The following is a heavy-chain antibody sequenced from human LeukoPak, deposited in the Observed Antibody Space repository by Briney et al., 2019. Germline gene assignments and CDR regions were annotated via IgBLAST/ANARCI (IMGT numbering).Heavy chain of an antibody. CDR2: INPDSGDT. D-gene: IGHD3-22*01. CDR1: GYTFSAYS. CDR3: ARGGIEYYYDSSGYSKLLDY. V-gene: IGHV1-2*04. Sequence: ASVKVSCKASGYTFSAYSIHWVRQAPGQGLEWMGWINPDSGDTNYAQKFQGWVTMTRDTSISTAYMEVSRLRSDDTAVYYCARGGIEYYYDSSGYSKLLDYWGQGTLVTVSS. J-gene: IGHJ4*02.